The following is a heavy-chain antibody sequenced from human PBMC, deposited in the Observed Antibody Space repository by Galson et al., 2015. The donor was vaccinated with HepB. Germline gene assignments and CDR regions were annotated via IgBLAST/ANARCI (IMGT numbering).Heavy chain of an antibody. D-gene: IGHD3-3*01. CDR1: GYTFTSYD. Sequence: SCKASGYTFTSYDINWVRQATGQGLEWMGWMNPNSGNTGYAQKFQGRVTMTRNTSISTAYMELSSLRSEDTAVYYCARAPAGYDFWSGYYYYYYYMDVWGKGTTVTVSS. J-gene: IGHJ6*03. V-gene: IGHV1-8*01. CDR3: ARAPAGYDFWSGYYYYYYYMDV. CDR2: MNPNSGNT.